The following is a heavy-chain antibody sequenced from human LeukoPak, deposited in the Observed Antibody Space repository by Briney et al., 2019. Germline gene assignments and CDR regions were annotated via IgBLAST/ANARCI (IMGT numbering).Heavy chain of an antibody. CDR2: ISYDGSNK. D-gene: IGHD2-8*01. Sequence: GRSLRLSCAASGFTFSSYGMRWVRQAPGKGLEWVAVISYDGSNKYYADSVKGRFTISRDNSKNTLYLQMNSLRAEDTAVYYCAKDLENLMVSSPDYWGQGTLVTVSS. J-gene: IGHJ4*02. V-gene: IGHV3-30*18. CDR3: AKDLENLMVSSPDY. CDR1: GFTFSSYG.